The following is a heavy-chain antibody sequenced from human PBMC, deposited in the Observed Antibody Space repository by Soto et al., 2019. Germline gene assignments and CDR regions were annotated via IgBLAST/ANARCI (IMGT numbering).Heavy chain of an antibody. V-gene: IGHV1-69*06. CDR1: GGTFSSFINYP. CDR2: IVPNVGTV. D-gene: IGHD3-3*01. CDR3: ARRDTSGFLRYFDN. Sequence: ASVKVSCKSSGGTFSSFINYPINWVRQAPGQGLEWMGGIVPNVGTVNYAQKFRGKVPITADKSTGTAYMELSSLRSEDTALYYCARRDTSGFLRYFDNWGQGTQVTVSS. J-gene: IGHJ4*02.